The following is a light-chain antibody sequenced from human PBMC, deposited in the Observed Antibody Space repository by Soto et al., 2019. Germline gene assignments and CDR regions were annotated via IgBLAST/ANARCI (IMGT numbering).Light chain of an antibody. CDR3: QQYGSSPPFT. J-gene: IGKJ5*01. CDR1: QSVRNNY. CDR2: DAS. Sequence: EVVLTQSPDTLSLYPGERATLSCRASQSVRNNYFAWYQVRPGRAPRLLIYDASTKATAIPDRISGGGSGTDFTLTITGLEPEDLAVYYCQQYGSSPPFTFGQGTRLEIK. V-gene: IGKV3-20*01.